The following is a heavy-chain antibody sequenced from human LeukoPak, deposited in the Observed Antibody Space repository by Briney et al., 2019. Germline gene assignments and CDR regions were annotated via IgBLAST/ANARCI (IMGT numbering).Heavy chain of an antibody. CDR1: GGSISSDNW. J-gene: IGHJ4*02. CDR3: ARVTGYVIEDYFDY. D-gene: IGHD3-22*01. Sequence: SETLSLTCAVSGGSISSDNWWSWVRQPPGKGLEWLGEIYQSGGTNYNPSLKSRVTISLDKSKNQFSLKLRSVTAADTAVYYCARVTGYVIEDYFDYWGQGTLVTVSS. V-gene: IGHV4-4*02. CDR2: IYQSGGT.